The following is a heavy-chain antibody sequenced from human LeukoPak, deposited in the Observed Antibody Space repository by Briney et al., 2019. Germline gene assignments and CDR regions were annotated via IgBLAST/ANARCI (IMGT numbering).Heavy chain of an antibody. Sequence: PSETLSLTCAVYNGPLTGYFWSWIRQSPGKGLEWIGEIDHAGSTSYNPSLKSRVTVSRETSRKQFSLKLSSVTAADSAVYYCTVNYDFCGGQGTLVTVSS. D-gene: IGHD3-3*01. V-gene: IGHV4-34*01. CDR3: TVNYDFC. J-gene: IGHJ4*02. CDR2: IDHAGST. CDR1: NGPLTGYF.